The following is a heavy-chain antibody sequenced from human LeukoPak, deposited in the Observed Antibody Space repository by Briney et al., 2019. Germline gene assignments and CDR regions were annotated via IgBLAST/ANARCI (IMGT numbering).Heavy chain of an antibody. CDR2: IRSKAYGGTT. J-gene: IGHJ2*01. CDR3: TRAYYDSSASVSSPANWYFDL. V-gene: IGHV3-49*03. D-gene: IGHD3-22*01. Sequence: GGSLRLSCTASGFTFGDYAMSWFRQAPGKGLEWVGFIRSKAYGGTTEYAASVKGRFTISRDDSKSIAYLQMNSLKTEDTAVYYCTRAYYDSSASVSSPANWYFDLWGRGTLVTVSS. CDR1: GFTFGDYA.